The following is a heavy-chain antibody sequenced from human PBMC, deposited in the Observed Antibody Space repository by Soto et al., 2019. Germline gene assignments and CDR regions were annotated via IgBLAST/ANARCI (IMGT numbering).Heavy chain of an antibody. CDR3: ARVDAYNQPNFGY. D-gene: IGHD1-1*01. Sequence: VASVKVSCKASGYTFTSYTITWVRQAPGQGLEWMGWINPYNSNTNYAQKFQDRVTMTTDTSTSTAYMELRSLRSDDTAVYYCARVDAYNQPNFGYWGQGTLVTVSS. CDR1: GYTFTSYT. J-gene: IGHJ4*02. V-gene: IGHV1-18*01. CDR2: INPYNSNT.